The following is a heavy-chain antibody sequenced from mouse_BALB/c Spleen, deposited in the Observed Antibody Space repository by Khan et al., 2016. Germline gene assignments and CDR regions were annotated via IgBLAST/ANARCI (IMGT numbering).Heavy chain of an antibody. D-gene: IGHD1-1*01. CDR2: IDPENGNT. J-gene: IGHJ2*01. V-gene: IGHV14-1*02. CDR1: GFNIKDSY. Sequence: VRLQQSGAELVRPGALVKLSCKASGFNIKDSYMHWVQQRPEQGLEWIGWIDPENGNTIYDPKFQGKASITADTSSNTAYLQLSSLTPEDTAVYCCARSTTTYFDYWGQGTTLTVSP. CDR3: ARSTTTYFDY.